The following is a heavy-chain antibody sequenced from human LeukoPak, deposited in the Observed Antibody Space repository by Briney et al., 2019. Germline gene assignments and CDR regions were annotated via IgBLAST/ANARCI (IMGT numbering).Heavy chain of an antibody. CDR2: ISSSSTI. CDR3: ARVGLVGAYDDY. Sequence: PGGSLRLSCAASGFTFSDYNMNWVRQAPGKGLEWVSYISSSSTIYYADSVKGRFTISRDNAKNSLYLQMSSLRDEDTAVYYCARVGLVGAYDDYWGQGTLVTVSS. D-gene: IGHD1-26*01. J-gene: IGHJ4*02. CDR1: GFTFSDYN. V-gene: IGHV3-69-1*01.